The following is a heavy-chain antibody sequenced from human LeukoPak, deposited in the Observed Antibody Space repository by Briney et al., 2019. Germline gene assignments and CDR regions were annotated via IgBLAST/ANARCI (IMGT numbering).Heavy chain of an antibody. D-gene: IGHD2-21*02. CDR2: IHYSGST. Sequence: PSETLSLTCTVSGGSISNYYWSWIRQPPGKGLEWIGYIHYSGSTNYNPSLKSRVTISVDTSKNQFSLKLSSVTAADTAVYYCARSRLMTFDPWGQGTLVTVSS. V-gene: IGHV4-59*08. CDR3: ARSRLMTFDP. J-gene: IGHJ5*02. CDR1: GGSISNYY.